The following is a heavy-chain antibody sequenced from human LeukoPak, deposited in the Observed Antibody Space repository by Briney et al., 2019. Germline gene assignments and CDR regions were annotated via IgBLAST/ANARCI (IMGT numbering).Heavy chain of an antibody. CDR1: GFRFSSYG. CDR3: ARDHYYDSTFDY. D-gene: IGHD3-22*01. J-gene: IGHJ4*02. Sequence: GGSLRLSCAASGFRFSSYGMNWVRQAPGKGLEWVSYISSSGTTIYYADSVKGRFTISRDNAQNSLSLHMNSLRAEDTAVDYCARDHYYDSTFDYWGQGTLVTVSS. CDR2: ISSSGTTI. V-gene: IGHV3-48*03.